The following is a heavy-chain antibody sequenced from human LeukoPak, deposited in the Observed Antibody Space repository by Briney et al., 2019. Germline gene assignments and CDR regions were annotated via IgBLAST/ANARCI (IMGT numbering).Heavy chain of an antibody. J-gene: IGHJ4*02. CDR1: GGSISSGSYY. V-gene: IGHV4-61*02. D-gene: IGHD3-22*01. CDR2: IYTSGST. CDR3: ARDLYYDSSGYSPSYFDY. Sequence: SQTLSLTCTVSGGSISSGSYYWSWIRQPAGKGLEWIGRIYTSGSTNYNPSRKSRVTISVDTSKNQFSLKLSSVTAADTAVYYCARDLYYDSSGYSPSYFDYWGQGTRVTVSS.